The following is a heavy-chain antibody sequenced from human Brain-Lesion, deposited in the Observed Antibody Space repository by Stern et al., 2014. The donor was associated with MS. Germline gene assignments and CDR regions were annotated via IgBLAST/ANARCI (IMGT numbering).Heavy chain of an antibody. D-gene: IGHD3-3*01. CDR1: GYIFTGYY. CDR2: INPNTGGT. J-gene: IGHJ6*02. CDR3: ARDQRGITIFGVVTDYYYLGMDV. Sequence: VQLVQSGAEVKKPGASVNVSCKTSGYIFTGYYIHWVRHAPGQGLEWMAWINPNTGGTKYAQKFQGRVTMSRDTSISTAYVELSSLTSDDTAVYYCARDQRGITIFGVVTDYYYLGMDVWGQGTTVTVSS. V-gene: IGHV1-2*02.